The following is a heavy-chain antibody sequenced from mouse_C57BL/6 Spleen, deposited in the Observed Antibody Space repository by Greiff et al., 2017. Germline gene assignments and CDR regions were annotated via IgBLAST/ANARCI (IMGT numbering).Heavy chain of an antibody. CDR2: ISYDGSN. D-gene: IGHD2-3*01. Sequence: VQLQESGPGLVKLSQSLSLPCSVTGYSITSGYYWNWIRQFPGNKLEWMGYISYDGSNNYNPSLNNRNSITRDTSKNQFFLKLNSVTTEDTATYYCARGHLYGGYYHVPDYWGQGTTLTVSS. CDR3: ARGHLYGGYYHVPDY. J-gene: IGHJ2*01. V-gene: IGHV3-6*01. CDR1: GYSITSGYY.